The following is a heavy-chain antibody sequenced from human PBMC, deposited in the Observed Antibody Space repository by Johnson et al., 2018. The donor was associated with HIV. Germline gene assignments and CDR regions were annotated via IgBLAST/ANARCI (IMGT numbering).Heavy chain of an antibody. V-gene: IGHV3-30*04. D-gene: IGHD6-6*01. Sequence: QVHLVESGGGVVQPGRSLRLSCVVSGLSFSNHAIYWVRQAPGKGLRWVPILLHDANGQHYADSVKGRFTISRDNAKNSLYMQMNSLRAEDTAVYYCAKDLASYSSFWPPAFDVWGQGTMVTVSS. CDR2: LLHDANGQ. CDR3: AKDLASYSSFWPPAFDV. J-gene: IGHJ3*01. CDR1: GLSFSNHA.